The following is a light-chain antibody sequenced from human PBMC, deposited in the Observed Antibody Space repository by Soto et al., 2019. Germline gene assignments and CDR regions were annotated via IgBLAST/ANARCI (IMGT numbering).Light chain of an antibody. J-gene: IGLJ1*01. CDR2: DVG. CDR3: NSYRTVSTYV. V-gene: IGLV2-14*01. CDR1: SNDIGGYNF. Sequence: QSALTQPASVSGSPGQSITIACPGTSNDIGGYNFVSWYQQHPGKAPKLLIYDVGNRPSGVSNRFSGSKSGNTASLTISGLQAEDEAHYYCNSYRTVSTYVFGTGTKLTVL.